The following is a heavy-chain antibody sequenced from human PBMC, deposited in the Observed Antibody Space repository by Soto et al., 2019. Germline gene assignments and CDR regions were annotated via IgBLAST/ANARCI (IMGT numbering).Heavy chain of an antibody. CDR2: ISYSSSTI. V-gene: IGHV3-48*02. J-gene: IGHJ4*02. CDR1: GFTFSDFS. CDR3: ARGYGDGYC. Sequence: EVQLVESGGGLVQPGGSLRLSCAASGFTFSDFSMNWVRQAPGKGLEWVSYISYSSSTIYYADSVKGRFTISRDNAKNSLDLQMNSLRDEDTAVYYCARGYGDGYCWGQGALVTVSS. D-gene: IGHD2-21*01.